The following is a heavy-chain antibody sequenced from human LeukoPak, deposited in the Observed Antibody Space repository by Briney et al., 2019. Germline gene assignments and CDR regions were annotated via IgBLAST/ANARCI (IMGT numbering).Heavy chain of an antibody. CDR3: ARGGKGRAKLDY. Sequence: SETLSLTCAVYGGSFSGYYWSWIRQPPGKGLEWIGEINHSGSTNYNPSLKNRVTISVDTSKNQFSLKLSSVTAADTAVYYCARGGKGRAKLDYWGQGTLVTVSS. D-gene: IGHD2-15*01. V-gene: IGHV4-34*01. J-gene: IGHJ4*02. CDR1: GGSFSGYY. CDR2: INHSGST.